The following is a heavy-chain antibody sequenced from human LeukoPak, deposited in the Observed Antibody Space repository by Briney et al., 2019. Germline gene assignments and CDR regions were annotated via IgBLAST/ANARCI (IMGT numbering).Heavy chain of an antibody. V-gene: IGHV5-51*01. CDR2: IYPGDSDT. CDR3: ARHETGPYFDY. Sequence: GESLKISCKGSGYSFTSYWIGWVRQLPGKGLECMGIIYPGDSDTRYSPSFQGQVTISADKSISTAYLQWSSLKASDTAIYYCARHETGPYFDYWGQGTLVTVSS. J-gene: IGHJ4*02. CDR1: GYSFTSYW. D-gene: IGHD1-1*01.